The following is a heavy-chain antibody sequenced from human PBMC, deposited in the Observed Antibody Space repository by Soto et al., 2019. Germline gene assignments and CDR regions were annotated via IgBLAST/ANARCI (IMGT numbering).Heavy chain of an antibody. CDR3: ASGGSYLTVEYFQH. D-gene: IGHD1-26*01. J-gene: IGHJ1*01. CDR2: IYYSGST. Sequence: SETLSLTCTVSGGSISSSSYYWGWIRQPPGEGLEWIGSIYYSGSTYYNPSLKSRVTISVDTSKNQFSLKLSSVTAADTAVYYCASGGSYLTVEYFQHWGQGTLVTVSS. V-gene: IGHV4-39*01. CDR1: GGSISSSSYY.